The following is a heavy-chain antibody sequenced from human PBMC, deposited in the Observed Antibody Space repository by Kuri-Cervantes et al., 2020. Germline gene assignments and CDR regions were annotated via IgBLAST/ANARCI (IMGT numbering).Heavy chain of an antibody. CDR3: ASSEGGYDPTPFDY. J-gene: IGHJ4*02. CDR2: INPNSGGA. V-gene: IGHV1-2*02. CDR1: GYTFTSYY. Sequence: ASVKVSCKASGYTFTSYYMHWVRQAPGQGLEWMGWINPNSGGANYAQKFQGRVTMTRDTSISTAYMELSRLRSDDTAVYYCASSEGGYDPTPFDYWGQGTLVTVSS. D-gene: IGHD5-12*01.